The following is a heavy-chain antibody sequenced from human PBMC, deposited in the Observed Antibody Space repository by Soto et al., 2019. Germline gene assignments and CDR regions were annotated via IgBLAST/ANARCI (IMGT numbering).Heavy chain of an antibody. CDR2: IYHSGST. CDR3: AILLRSTYGMDV. V-gene: IGHV4-4*02. J-gene: IGHJ6*02. CDR1: GGSISSSNW. Sequence: QVQLQEWGPGLVKPSGTLSLTCAVSGGSISSSNWWTWVRQPPGKGLEWIGEIYHSGSTNYNPSLKSRVTLSVDKAKNPFSLKVPSATAAATAVYYCAILLRSTYGMDVWGQGTTVTVSS. D-gene: IGHD3-3*01.